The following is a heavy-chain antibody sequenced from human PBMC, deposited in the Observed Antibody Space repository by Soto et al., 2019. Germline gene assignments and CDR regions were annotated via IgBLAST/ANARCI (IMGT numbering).Heavy chain of an antibody. J-gene: IGHJ3*02. Sequence: QVQLVQSGAEVKKPGSSVKVSCKASGGTFSSYAISWVRQAPGQGLEWMGGIIPIFGTANYAQKFQGRVTITADESTSTAYMELNSLRSEDTAVYYCASGGYSGYDHEPVDAFDIWGQGTMVTVSS. V-gene: IGHV1-69*01. CDR1: GGTFSSYA. D-gene: IGHD5-12*01. CDR3: ASGGYSGYDHEPVDAFDI. CDR2: IIPIFGTA.